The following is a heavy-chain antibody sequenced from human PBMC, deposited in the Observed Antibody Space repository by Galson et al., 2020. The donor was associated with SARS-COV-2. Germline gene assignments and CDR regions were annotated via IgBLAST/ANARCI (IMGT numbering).Heavy chain of an antibody. J-gene: IGHJ4*02. D-gene: IGHD3-16*02. CDR1: GFIFSTYW. CDR2: VNFDGSRT. Sequence: GGSLRLSCTASGFIFSTYWMHWVRQAPGKGLVWVSRVNFDGSRTTYADSVKGRFTISRDNAKNTLYLQMDSLRAEDTAVYYCARVTGAYVWGSFRQHYFDYWGQGTLVTVSS. CDR3: ARVTGAYVWGSFRQHYFDY. V-gene: IGHV3-74*01.